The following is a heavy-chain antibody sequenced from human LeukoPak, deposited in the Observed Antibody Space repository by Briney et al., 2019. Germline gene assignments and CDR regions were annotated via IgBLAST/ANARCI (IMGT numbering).Heavy chain of an antibody. CDR1: GFTFTGYY. V-gene: IGHV1-18*04. CDR3: ARGGYCSSTSCYPGRD. D-gene: IGHD2-2*01. CDR2: ISAYNGNT. J-gene: IGHJ4*02. Sequence: ASVKVSCKASGFTFTGYYMHWVRQAPGQGLEWMGWISAYNGNTNYAQKLQGRVTMTTDTSTSTAYMELRSLRSDDTAVYYCARGGYCSSTSCYPGRDWGQGTLVTVSS.